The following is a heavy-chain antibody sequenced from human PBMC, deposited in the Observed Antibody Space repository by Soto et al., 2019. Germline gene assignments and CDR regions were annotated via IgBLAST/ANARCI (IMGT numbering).Heavy chain of an antibody. CDR3: ARDRASLWAGMYG. D-gene: IGHD3-10*01. J-gene: IGHJ6*02. CDR1: GGTFSSYA. V-gene: IGHV1-69*01. Sequence: SVQLSCKASGGTFSSYAISWVRQAPGQGLEWMGGIIPIFGTANYAQKFQGRVTITADESTSTAYMELSSLRSEDTAVYYCARDRASLWAGMYGCGQGNTVTVSS. CDR2: IIPIFGTA.